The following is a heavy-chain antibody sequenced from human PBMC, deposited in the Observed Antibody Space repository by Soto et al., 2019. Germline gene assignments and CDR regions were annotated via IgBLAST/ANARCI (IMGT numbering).Heavy chain of an antibody. CDR3: AKNRGSWFRPAFDY. V-gene: IGHV3-23*01. J-gene: IGHJ4*02. CDR2: ISGNGAST. Sequence: EVQLLESGGGLVQPGGSLRLSCAVSGFKFSSNAMTWVRQAPGRGLEWVSGISGNGASTYYADSVKGRFTISRDNSENTWYLQMTSLRVEDTGVFYCAKNRGSWFRPAFDYCGQGTQVTFSS. CDR1: GFKFSSNA. D-gene: IGHD6-13*01.